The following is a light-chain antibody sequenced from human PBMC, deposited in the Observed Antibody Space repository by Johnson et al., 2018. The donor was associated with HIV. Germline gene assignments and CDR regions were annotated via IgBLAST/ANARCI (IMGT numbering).Light chain of an antibody. Sequence: QSVLTQPPSVSAATGQKVTISCSGSTSNIGNNYVSWYQQLPGTAPKLLIYENEKRPSGIPDRFSGSKSGTSATLDITGLQTGDEADYCCGSWDNTLSAFVFGTGTKVTVL. V-gene: IGLV1-51*01. J-gene: IGLJ1*01. CDR1: TSNIGNNY. CDR3: GSWDNTLSAFV. CDR2: ENE.